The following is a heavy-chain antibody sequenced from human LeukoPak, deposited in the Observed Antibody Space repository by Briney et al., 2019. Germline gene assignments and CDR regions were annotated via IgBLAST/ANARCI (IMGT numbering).Heavy chain of an antibody. Sequence: SVKVSCKASGGTFSSYAISWVRQAPGQGLEWMGRIIPIFGTANYAQKFQGRVTITTDESTSTAYMELSRLRSEDTAVYYCARDVTVAGTFTRQNYYYYYMDVWGKGTTVTVSS. CDR3: ARDVTVAGTFTRQNYYYYYMDV. D-gene: IGHD6-19*01. CDR1: GGTFSSYA. CDR2: IIPIFGTA. J-gene: IGHJ6*03. V-gene: IGHV1-69*05.